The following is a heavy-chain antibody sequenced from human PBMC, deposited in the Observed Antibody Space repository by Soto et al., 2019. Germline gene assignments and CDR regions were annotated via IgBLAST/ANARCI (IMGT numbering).Heavy chain of an antibody. V-gene: IGHV1-69*12. CDR2: IIPIFGTA. Sequence: QVQLVQSGAEVKKPGSSVKVSCKASGGTFSSYAISWVRQAPGQGLEWMGGIIPIFGTANYAQKCQGRVTITADESTSRAYMELSSLRSEDTAVYYCASIAAPRYYYGMDVWGQGTTVPVSS. J-gene: IGHJ6*02. CDR3: ASIAAPRYYYGMDV. CDR1: GGTFSSYA. D-gene: IGHD6-6*01.